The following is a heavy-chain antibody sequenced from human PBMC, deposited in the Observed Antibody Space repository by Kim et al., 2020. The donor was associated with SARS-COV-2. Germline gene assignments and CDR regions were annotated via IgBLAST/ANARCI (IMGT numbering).Heavy chain of an antibody. V-gene: IGHV3-21*01. D-gene: IGHD4-17*01. CDR1: GFTFSSYS. CDR2: ISSSSSYI. CDR3: ASPKPPDDYGDYLPDPAFPDYYGMDV. J-gene: IGHJ6*02. Sequence: GGSLRLSCAASGFTFSSYSMNWVRQAPGKGLEWVSSISSSSSYIYYADSVKGRFTISRDNAKNSLYLQMNSLRAEDTAVYYCASPKPPDDYGDYLPDPAFPDYYGMDVWGQGTTVTVSS.